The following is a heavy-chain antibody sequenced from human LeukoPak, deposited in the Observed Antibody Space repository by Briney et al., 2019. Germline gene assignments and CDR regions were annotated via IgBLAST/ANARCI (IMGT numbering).Heavy chain of an antibody. CDR2: ISSSSSYI. J-gene: IGHJ4*02. CDR1: GFTFSSYA. V-gene: IGHV3-21*01. CDR3: ARVGAAITPFDY. D-gene: IGHD1-26*01. Sequence: GGSLRLSCVFSGFTFSSYAMSWVRQAPGKGLEWVSSISSSSSYIYYADSVKGRFTISRDNAKNSLYLQMNSLRAEDTAVYYCARVGAAITPFDYWGQGTLVTVSS.